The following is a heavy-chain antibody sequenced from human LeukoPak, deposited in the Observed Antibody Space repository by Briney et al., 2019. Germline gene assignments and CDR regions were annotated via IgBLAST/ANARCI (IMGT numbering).Heavy chain of an antibody. J-gene: IGHJ4*02. CDR3: ARGARFSSSWYRLFDY. CDR1: GYTFTSYD. V-gene: IGHV1-8*01. CDR2: MNPNSGNT. Sequence: ASVKVSCKASGYTFTSYDINWVRQATGQGLEWMGWMNPNSGNTGYAQKFQGGVTMTRNTSISTAYMELSSLRSEDTAVYYCARGARFSSSWYRLFDYWGQGTLVTVSS. D-gene: IGHD6-13*01.